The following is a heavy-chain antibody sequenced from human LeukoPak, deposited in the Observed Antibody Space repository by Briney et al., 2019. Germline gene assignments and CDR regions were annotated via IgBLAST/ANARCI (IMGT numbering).Heavy chain of an antibody. D-gene: IGHD3-22*01. CDR2: ISGSGGST. CDR3: AKDLRYYDGY. CDR1: GFTFSSYA. V-gene: IGHV3-23*01. Sequence: GGSLRLSCAASGFTFSSYAMSWVSQAPGKGREWVSAISGSGGSTYYADSVKGRFTISRDNSKNTLYLQMNSLRAEDTAVYYCAKDLRYYDGYWGQGTLVTVSS. J-gene: IGHJ4*02.